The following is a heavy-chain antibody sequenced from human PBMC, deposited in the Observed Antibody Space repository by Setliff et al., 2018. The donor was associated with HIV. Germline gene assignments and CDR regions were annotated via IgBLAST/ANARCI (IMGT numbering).Heavy chain of an antibody. Sequence: SETLSLTCTVSGGSISSGYYWGWIRQPPGKGLEWIGSIYHSGSTYYNPSLKSRVTISVDTSKNQFSLKLSSVTAADTAVYYCASGHAGATFYYGMDVWGQGTTVTVSS. V-gene: IGHV4-38-2*02. CDR1: GGSISSGYY. D-gene: IGHD6-25*01. CDR3: ASGHAGATFYYGMDV. CDR2: IYHSGST. J-gene: IGHJ6*02.